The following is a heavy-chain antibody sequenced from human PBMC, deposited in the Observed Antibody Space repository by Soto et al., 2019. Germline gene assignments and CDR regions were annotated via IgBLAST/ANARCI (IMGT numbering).Heavy chain of an antibody. CDR1: GFTFSSYS. Sequence: EVQLVESGGGLVQPGGSLRLSCAASGFTFSSYSMNWVRQAPGKGLEWVSYISSSSSTIYYADSVKGRFTISRDNAKNSLYLQMNSLRAEDTAVYCCAIHPERIAGIGWFDPWGQGTLVTFSS. CDR2: ISSSSSTI. J-gene: IGHJ5*02. CDR3: AIHPERIAGIGWFDP. D-gene: IGHD6-13*01. V-gene: IGHV3-48*01.